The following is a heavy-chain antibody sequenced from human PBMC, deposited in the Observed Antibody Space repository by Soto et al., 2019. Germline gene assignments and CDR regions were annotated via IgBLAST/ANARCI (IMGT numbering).Heavy chain of an antibody. V-gene: IGHV1-2*04. CDR2: INPNSGDT. J-gene: IGHJ2*01. D-gene: IGHD3-9*01. CDR1: GYTFTGYY. CDR3: ARSPGRDDILTGYYGDYWYFDL. Sequence: QVQLVQSGAEVKKPGASVKVSCKASGYTFTGYYMHWVRQAPGQGLEWMGWINPNSGDTNYAQKFQGWVTMTRDTSISTAYMELSRLRSDDTAVYYCARSPGRDDILTGYYGDYWYFDLWGRGTLVTVSS.